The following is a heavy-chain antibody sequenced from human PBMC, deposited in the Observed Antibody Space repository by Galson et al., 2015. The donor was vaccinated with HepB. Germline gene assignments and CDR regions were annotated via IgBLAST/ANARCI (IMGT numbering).Heavy chain of an antibody. CDR3: AKGVRGYSSGWYYFDY. V-gene: IGHV3-23*01. CDR1: GFTFSSYA. D-gene: IGHD6-19*01. CDR2: ISGSGGST. J-gene: IGHJ4*02. Sequence: SLRLSCAASGFTFSSYAMSWVRQAPGKGLEWVSAISGSGGSTYYADSVKGRFTISRDNSKNTLYLQMNSLRAEDTAVYYCAKGVRGYSSGWYYFDYWGQGTLVTVSS.